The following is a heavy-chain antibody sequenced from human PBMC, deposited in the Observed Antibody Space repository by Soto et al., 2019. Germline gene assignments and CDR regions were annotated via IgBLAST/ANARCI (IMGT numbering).Heavy chain of an antibody. CDR1: GYPVTAYY. D-gene: IGHD3-3*01. V-gene: IGHV1-2*02. J-gene: IGHJ3*02. CDR2: IIPATGAA. CDR3: ARGGGVGVAGSAAFDM. Sequence: QLHLVQSGAVVKKPGASVTVSCSASGYPVTAYYMHWVRQAPGRGREWMGGIIPATGAAKYTQTSLGRVTMTRDTSTRTVFMELSGLTSEATAVFYCARGGGVGVAGSAAFDMWGQGTFVTVSS.